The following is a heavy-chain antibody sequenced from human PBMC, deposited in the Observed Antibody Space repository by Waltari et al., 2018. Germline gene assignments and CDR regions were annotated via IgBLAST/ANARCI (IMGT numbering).Heavy chain of an antibody. V-gene: IGHV3-33*01. J-gene: IGHJ4*02. CDR2: IWSDGSNI. CDR1: GFGFSTYG. CDR3: VRGRGSSDY. Sequence: QVQLVESGGGVVQPGRSLRLPCAASGFGFSTYGMHWFRQAPGKGLEWVADIWSDGSNIHYADSVKGRFIISRDNSKSTLSLQMNSLRAEDTAVYYCVRGRGSSDYWGQGTLVSVSS. D-gene: IGHD2-15*01.